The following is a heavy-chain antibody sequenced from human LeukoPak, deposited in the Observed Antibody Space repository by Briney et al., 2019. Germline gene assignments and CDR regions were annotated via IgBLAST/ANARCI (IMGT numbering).Heavy chain of an antibody. V-gene: IGHV3-23*01. CDR3: ATLGGSYYGFDY. J-gene: IGHJ4*02. D-gene: IGHD1-26*01. Sequence: GGSLRLSCAASGFTFSSYAMSWVRQAPGKGLEWVSAISGSGGSTYYADSVKGRFTISRDNSKNTLYLQMSSLRAEDTAVYYCATLGGSYYGFDYWGQGTLVTVSS. CDR2: ISGSGGST. CDR1: GFTFSSYA.